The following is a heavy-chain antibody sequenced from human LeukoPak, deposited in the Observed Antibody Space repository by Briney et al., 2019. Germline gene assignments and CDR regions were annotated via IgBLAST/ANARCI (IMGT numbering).Heavy chain of an antibody. V-gene: IGHV3-7*01. CDR2: IKQDGSET. J-gene: IGHJ4*02. D-gene: IGHD1-26*01. Sequence: GGSLRLSCAASGHTFSIYWMNWVRQAPGKGLEWVASIKQDGSETYYMESVQGRFTISRDNDMNFLYLQLSSLRAEDTAVYYCTRENSGSLSLEYWGQGTLVTVSS. CDR3: TRENSGSLSLEY. CDR1: GHTFSIYW.